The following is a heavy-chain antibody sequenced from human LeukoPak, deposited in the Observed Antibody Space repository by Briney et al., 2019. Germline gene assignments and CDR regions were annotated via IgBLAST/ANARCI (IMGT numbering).Heavy chain of an antibody. V-gene: IGHV1-69*04. CDR2: IIPILGIA. CDR3: ARATNYYDSSGYYTDY. D-gene: IGHD3-22*01. Sequence: SVKVSCKASGGTFSSYAISWVRQAPGQGLEWMGMIIPILGIANYAQKFQGRVTITADKSTSTAYMELSSLRSEDTAVYYCARATNYYDSSGYYTDYWGQGTLVTVSS. CDR1: GGTFSSYA. J-gene: IGHJ4*02.